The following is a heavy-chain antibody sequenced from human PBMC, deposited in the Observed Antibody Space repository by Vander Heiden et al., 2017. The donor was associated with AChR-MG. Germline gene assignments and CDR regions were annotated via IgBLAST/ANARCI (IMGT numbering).Heavy chain of an antibody. CDR2: ISYDGSNK. CDR3: AKAGGYSYGWSDY. D-gene: IGHD5-18*01. V-gene: IGHV3-30*18. Sequence: QVQLVESGGGVVQPGRSLRLSCAASGFTFSSYGMHWVRQAPGKGLEWVAVISYDGSNKYYADSVKGRFTISRDNSKNTLYLQMNSLRAEDTAVYYCAKAGGYSYGWSDYWGQGTLVTVSS. CDR1: GFTFSSYG. J-gene: IGHJ4*02.